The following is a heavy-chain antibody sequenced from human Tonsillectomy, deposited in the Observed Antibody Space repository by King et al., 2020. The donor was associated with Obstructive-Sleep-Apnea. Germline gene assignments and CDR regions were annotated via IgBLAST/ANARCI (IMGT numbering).Heavy chain of an antibody. CDR2: ISGSGGSP. V-gene: IGHV3-23*04. CDR1: GFTFSSYA. Sequence: VQLVESGGGLVQPGGSLRLSCAASGFTFSSYAMSWVRQAPGKGLDWVSAISGSGGSPYYADSVKGRFTISRDNSKNTLYLQMNSLRAEDTAVYYCAKRGGTAMVTGYYYGMDVWGQGTTVTVSS. J-gene: IGHJ6*02. D-gene: IGHD5-18*01. CDR3: AKRGGTAMVTGYYYGMDV.